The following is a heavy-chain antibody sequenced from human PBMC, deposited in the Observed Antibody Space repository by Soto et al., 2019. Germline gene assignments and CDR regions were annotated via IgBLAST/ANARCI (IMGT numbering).Heavy chain of an antibody. D-gene: IGHD3-22*01. CDR2: ISSNGGST. V-gene: IGHV3-64*01. CDR1: GFTSSSYA. CDR3: ARDPFPSDYYDSSGHHWFDP. Sequence: GGSLRLSCAASGFTSSSYAMHWVRQAPGKGLEYVSAISSNGGSTYYANSVKGRFTISRDNSKNTLYLQMGSLRAEDMAVYYCARDPFPSDYYDSSGHHWFDPWGQGTLVTVSS. J-gene: IGHJ5*02.